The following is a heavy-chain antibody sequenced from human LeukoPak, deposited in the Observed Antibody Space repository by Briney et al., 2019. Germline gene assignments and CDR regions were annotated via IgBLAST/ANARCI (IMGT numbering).Heavy chain of an antibody. J-gene: IGHJ6*03. CDR1: GFTFSSYG. V-gene: IGHV3-30*02. Sequence: GGSLRLSCAASGFTFSSYGMHWVRQAPGKGLEWVAFIRYDGSNKYYADSVKGRFTISRDNSKNTLYLQMNSLRAEDTAVYYCAKVHYVWGSYRYRYYYYMDVWGKGTTVTISS. D-gene: IGHD3-16*02. CDR2: IRYDGSNK. CDR3: AKVHYVWGSYRYRYYYYMDV.